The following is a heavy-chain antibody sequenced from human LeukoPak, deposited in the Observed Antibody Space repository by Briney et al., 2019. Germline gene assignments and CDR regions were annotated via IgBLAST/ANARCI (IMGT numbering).Heavy chain of an antibody. CDR2: IVVASGNT. CDR1: VFAFSNSA. J-gene: IGHJ3*02. Sequence: SVKLSCKASVFAFSNSAMRWGRQARGQRLEWVGWIVVASGNTNYAQKLQGRVTITREMSTSTAYMELSSLRSDDTAVYYCAAEDDYIWKSYRSLDIWGQGTMVTVSS. D-gene: IGHD3-16*02. V-gene: IGHV1-58*02. CDR3: AAEDDYIWKSYRSLDI.